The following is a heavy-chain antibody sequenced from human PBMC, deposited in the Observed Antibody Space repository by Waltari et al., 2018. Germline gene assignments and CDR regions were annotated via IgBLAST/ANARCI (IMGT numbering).Heavy chain of an antibody. Sequence: EVQLLESGGGLVQPGGSLRLSRAASGFTFSSYAMSWVRQAPGKGLEWVSDISGSGGSTYYADSVKGRFTISRDNSKNTLYLQMNSLRAEDTAVYYCARTGVPAAKRPFDYWGQGTLVTVSS. CDR1: GFTFSSYA. J-gene: IGHJ4*02. CDR2: ISGSGGST. V-gene: IGHV3-23*01. D-gene: IGHD2-2*01. CDR3: ARTGVPAAKRPFDY.